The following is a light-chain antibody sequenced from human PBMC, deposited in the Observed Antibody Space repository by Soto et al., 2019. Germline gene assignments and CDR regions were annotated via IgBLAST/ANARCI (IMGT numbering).Light chain of an antibody. J-gene: IGLJ7*01. CDR2: EGN. Sequence: QSVLTQPASVSGSPGQSITISCTGTSSDIGSYNPVSWYQQHPGKAPKFMIYEGNKRPLGISNRFSGSKSGNTASLTISGLQAEDEADYYCCSYAGGNTYVFGGGTQLTVL. CDR1: SSDIGSYNP. V-gene: IGLV2-23*01. CDR3: CSYAGGNTYV.